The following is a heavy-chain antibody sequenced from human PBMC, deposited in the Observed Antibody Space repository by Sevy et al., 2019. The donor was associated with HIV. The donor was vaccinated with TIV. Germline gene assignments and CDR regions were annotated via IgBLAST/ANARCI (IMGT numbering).Heavy chain of an antibody. CDR2: IKQDGSEK. V-gene: IGHV3-7*01. J-gene: IGHJ4*02. CDR1: GFTFSSYW. D-gene: IGHD6-6*01. Sequence: GGSLRLSCAASGFTFSSYWMSWVRQAPGKGLEWVANIKQDGSEKYYVDSVKGRLTMSRDNSKNSLYMQMNSLRAEDTAVYYCARGFEYSSSCILDYWGQGTLVTVSS. CDR3: ARGFEYSSSCILDY.